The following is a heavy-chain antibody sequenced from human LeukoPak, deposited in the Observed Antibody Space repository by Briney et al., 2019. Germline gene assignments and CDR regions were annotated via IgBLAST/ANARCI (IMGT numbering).Heavy chain of an antibody. CDR1: GFTFDDYT. D-gene: IGHD6-13*01. CDR2: ISWDGGST. J-gene: IGHJ4*02. Sequence: GGSLRLSCAASGFTFDDYTMHWVRQAPGKGLEWVSLISWDGGSTYYADSVKGRFTISRDNSKNSLYLQMNSLRTEDTALYYCAKSKGTRIAAAFDYWGQGTLVTVSS. CDR3: AKSKGTRIAAAFDY. V-gene: IGHV3-43*01.